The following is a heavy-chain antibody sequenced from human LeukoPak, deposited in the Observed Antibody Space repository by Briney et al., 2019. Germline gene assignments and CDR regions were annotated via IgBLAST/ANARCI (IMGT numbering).Heavy chain of an antibody. V-gene: IGHV6-1*01. J-gene: IGHJ4*02. Sequence: SQTLSLTCAISGDSVSSNTAAWYWIRQFPSRGLEWLGRTYYRSKWNYQYAVSVRSRITINVDTSKNQFSLQLNSVTPEDTAVYYCARDPSDDQGLDCWGQGTLVTVSS. D-gene: IGHD3-16*01. CDR1: GDSVSSNTAA. CDR3: ARDPSDDQGLDC. CDR2: TYYRSKWNY.